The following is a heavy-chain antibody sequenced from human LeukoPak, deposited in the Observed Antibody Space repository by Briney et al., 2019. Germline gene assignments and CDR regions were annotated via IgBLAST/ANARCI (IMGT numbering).Heavy chain of an antibody. V-gene: IGHV3-23*01. CDR1: GFTFSSYA. J-gene: IGHJ4*02. D-gene: IGHD3-22*01. CDR3: AKAVYDSSGYLY. CDR2: ISGCCGST. Sequence: GVPLTLSCAASGFTFSSYAMRWVRHAPGKGLEWVSDISGCCGSTYYADSVKALFTLSRDNSKNTLYLQMNSLRAEDTAVYYCAKAVYDSSGYLYWGQGTLVTVSS.